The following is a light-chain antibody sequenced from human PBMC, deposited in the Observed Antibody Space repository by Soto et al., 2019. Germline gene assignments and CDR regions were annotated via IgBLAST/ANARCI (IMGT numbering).Light chain of an antibody. CDR3: QQYNSYSPIT. CDR1: QSISSW. V-gene: IGKV1-5*03. J-gene: IGKJ3*01. Sequence: DIQMTQSPSTLSASVGDRVTITCRASQSISSWLAWYQQKPGKASKLLIYKASSLESGVPSRFSGSGSGTEFTLTISSLQPDDFATYYCQQYNSYSPITFGPGTKVDIK. CDR2: KAS.